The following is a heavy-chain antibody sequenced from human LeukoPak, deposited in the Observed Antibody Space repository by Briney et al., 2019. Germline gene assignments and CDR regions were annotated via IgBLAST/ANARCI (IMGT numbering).Heavy chain of an antibody. CDR2: IYYSGST. Sequence: MSSETLSLTCTVSGGSISSSSYYWSWIRQPPGKGLEWIGSIYYSGSTYYNPSLKSRVTISVDTSKNQFSLKLSSVTAADTAVYYCARHLDFYHSSGYYYYYGMDVWGQGTTVTVSS. D-gene: IGHD3-22*01. J-gene: IGHJ6*02. CDR3: ARHLDFYHSSGYYYYYGMDV. CDR1: GGSISSSSYY. V-gene: IGHV4-39*01.